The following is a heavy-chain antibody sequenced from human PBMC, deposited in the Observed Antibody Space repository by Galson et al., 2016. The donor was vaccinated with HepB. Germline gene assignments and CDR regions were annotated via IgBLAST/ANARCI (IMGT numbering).Heavy chain of an antibody. CDR3: ARLPVSAPDAHAGFYS. CDR1: GLTFSDYA. V-gene: IGHV3-23*01. Sequence: SLRLSCAASGLTFSDYAMAWVRQAPGKGLEWVSDISGSADSTHYADSVKGRFTISRDNSKNTFYLQLNPLSVEDTALYFCARLPVSAPDAHAGFYSWGQGTLVTVSS. D-gene: IGHD6-13*01. J-gene: IGHJ4*02. CDR2: ISGSADST.